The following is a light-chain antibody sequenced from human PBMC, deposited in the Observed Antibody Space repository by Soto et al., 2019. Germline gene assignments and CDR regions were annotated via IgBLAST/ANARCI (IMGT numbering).Light chain of an antibody. V-gene: IGKV3-20*01. CDR2: GAS. Sequence: EVVMTQSPATLSVSPGESATLSCRASQSISSSKLAWYQQNPGQAPRLLIYGASNRATGIPDRFSGSGSGTDFTLTISRLEPEDFAVYYCQQYGSSGTFGQGTKVDIK. CDR3: QQYGSSGT. J-gene: IGKJ1*01. CDR1: QSISSSK.